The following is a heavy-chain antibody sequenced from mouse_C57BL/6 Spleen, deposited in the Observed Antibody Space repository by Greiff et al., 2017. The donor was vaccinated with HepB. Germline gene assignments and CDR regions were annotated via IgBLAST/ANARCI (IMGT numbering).Heavy chain of an antibody. CDR3: ARDYYGSSLY. D-gene: IGHD1-1*01. Sequence: DVQLQESGPGLVKPSQSLSLTCSVTGYSITSGYYWNWIRQFPGNKLEWMGYISYDGSNNYNPSLKNRISITRDTSKNQFFLKLNSVTTEDTATYYCARDYYGSSLYWGQGTTLTVSS. J-gene: IGHJ2*01. V-gene: IGHV3-6*01. CDR1: GYSITSGYY. CDR2: ISYDGSN.